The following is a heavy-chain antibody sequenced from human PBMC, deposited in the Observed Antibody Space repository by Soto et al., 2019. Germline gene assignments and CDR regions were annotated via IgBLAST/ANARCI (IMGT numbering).Heavy chain of an antibody. CDR1: GGSISSSSYY. D-gene: IGHD3-22*01. V-gene: IGHV4-39*07. Sequence: PSETLSLTCTVSGGSISSSSYYWGWIRQPPGKGLEWIGSIYYSGSTHYNPSLKSRVTISVDTSNNQLSLKLTSVTAADTAVYYCVYSGYSFDYWGQETLVTVSS. CDR3: VYSGYSFDY. J-gene: IGHJ4*02. CDR2: IYYSGST.